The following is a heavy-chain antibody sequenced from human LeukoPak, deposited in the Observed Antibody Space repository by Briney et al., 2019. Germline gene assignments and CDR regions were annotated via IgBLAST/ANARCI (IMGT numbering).Heavy chain of an antibody. V-gene: IGHV4-31*03. CDR1: GGSISSGGYY. J-gene: IGHJ5*02. Sequence: SETLSLTCTVSGGSISSGGYYWSWLHQHPGKGLEWIGYIYYSGSTYYNPSLKSRVTISVDTSKNQFSLKLSSVTAADTAVYYCARDRSLLPPRGFDPWGQGTLVTVSS. CDR2: IYYSGST. D-gene: IGHD1-26*01. CDR3: ARDRSLLPPRGFDP.